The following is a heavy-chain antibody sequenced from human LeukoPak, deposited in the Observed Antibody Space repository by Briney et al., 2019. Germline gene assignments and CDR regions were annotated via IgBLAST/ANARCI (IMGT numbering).Heavy chain of an antibody. V-gene: IGHV5-51*01. D-gene: IGHD1-1*01. Sequence: GESLKISCKGSGYSFTSYWIGWVRQMPGKGLEWMGIIYPGDSDTRYSPSFQGQVTISADKSISPAYLQWSSLKASDTAMYYCARLQAWNDYAFDIWGQGTMVTVSS. CDR2: IYPGDSDT. CDR1: GYSFTSYW. CDR3: ARLQAWNDYAFDI. J-gene: IGHJ3*02.